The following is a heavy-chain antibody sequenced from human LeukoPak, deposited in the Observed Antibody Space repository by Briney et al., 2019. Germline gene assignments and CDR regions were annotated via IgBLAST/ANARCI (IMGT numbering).Heavy chain of an antibody. CDR1: GFTFSSYA. J-gene: IGHJ4*02. CDR3: AKVFRIAAAGLTDY. V-gene: IGHV3-23*01. D-gene: IGHD6-13*01. Sequence: GGSLRLSCAASGFTFSSYAMSWVRQAPGKGLEWVSAISGSGGSTCYADSVKGRFTISRDNSKNTLYLQMNSLRAEDTAVYYCAKVFRIAAAGLTDYWGQGTLVTVSS. CDR2: ISGSGGST.